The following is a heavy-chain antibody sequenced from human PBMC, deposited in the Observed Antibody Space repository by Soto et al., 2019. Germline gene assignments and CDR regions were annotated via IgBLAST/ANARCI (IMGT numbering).Heavy chain of an antibody. D-gene: IGHD6-6*01. CDR3: AAGSSSQDYYYYGMDV. V-gene: IGHV3-23*01. J-gene: IGHJ6*02. Sequence: ESLKISCAASGFTFSSYAMSWVRQAPGKGLEWVSAISGSGGSTYYADSVKGRFTISRDNSKNTLYLQMNSLRAEDTAVYYRAAGSSSQDYYYYGMDVWGQGTTVTVSS. CDR1: GFTFSSYA. CDR2: ISGSGGST.